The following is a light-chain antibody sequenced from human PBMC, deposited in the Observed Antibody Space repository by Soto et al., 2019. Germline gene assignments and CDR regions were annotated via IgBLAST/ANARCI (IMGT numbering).Light chain of an antibody. CDR3: QRYNIWPVT. J-gene: IGKJ4*01. CDR1: QGVSSC. V-gene: IGKV1-5*01. Sequence: DIQMTQSPSTLSASLGDSVTITCQASQGVSSCLTWYQQKPGKAPKLLIYDASTLATGVPSRFSGSGSGTEFTLTINSLQPEDIATYYCQRYNIWPVTFGRGTKVDIK. CDR2: DAS.